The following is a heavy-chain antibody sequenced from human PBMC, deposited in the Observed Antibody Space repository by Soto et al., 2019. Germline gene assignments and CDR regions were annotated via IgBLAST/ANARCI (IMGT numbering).Heavy chain of an antibody. D-gene: IGHD3-3*01. CDR2: ISGGGGNT. CDR3: AKDVGFLEWLSDY. CDR1: GFTFSSYA. V-gene: IGHV3-23*01. Sequence: EMQLLESGGGLVQPGGSLRLSCAASGFTFSSYAMSWVRQAPGEGLEWVSAISGGGGNTHYADSVKGRFTISRDNSENTLYLQMSSLRVEDTAVYYCAKDVGFLEWLSDYWGQGTLVTVSP. J-gene: IGHJ4*02.